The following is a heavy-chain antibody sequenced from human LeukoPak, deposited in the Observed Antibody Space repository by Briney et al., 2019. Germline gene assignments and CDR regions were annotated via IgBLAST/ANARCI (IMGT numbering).Heavy chain of an antibody. V-gene: IGHV4-30-2*01. CDR2: IYHSGST. J-gene: IGHJ4*02. CDR1: GGSISSGGYY. CDR3: AREEGLSGSYYDY. D-gene: IGHD1-26*01. Sequence: SETLSLTCTVSGGSISSGGYYWSWIRQPPGKGLEWIGYIYHSGSTYYNPSLKSRVTISVDRSKNQFSLKLSSVTAADTAVYYCAREEGLSGSYYDYWGQGTLVTVSS.